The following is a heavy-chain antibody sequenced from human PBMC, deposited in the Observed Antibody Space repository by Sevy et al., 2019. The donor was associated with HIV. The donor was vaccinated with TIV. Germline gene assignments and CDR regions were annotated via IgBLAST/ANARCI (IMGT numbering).Heavy chain of an antibody. Sequence: GGSLRLSCAASGFTVSNNYMNWVRQAPGKGLEWFSVIYSDGSTYYVGSVRGRFTISRDNSKNTLFLQMNSLRADDTAVYYCARVPPYSYGFGVDYWGQGTLVTVSS. V-gene: IGHV3-53*01. CDR2: IYSDGST. D-gene: IGHD5-18*01. J-gene: IGHJ4*02. CDR3: ARVPPYSYGFGVDY. CDR1: GFTVSNNY.